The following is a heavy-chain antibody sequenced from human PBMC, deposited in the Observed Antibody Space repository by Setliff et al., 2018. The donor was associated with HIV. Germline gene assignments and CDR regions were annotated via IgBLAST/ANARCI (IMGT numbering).Heavy chain of an antibody. D-gene: IGHD1-1*01. J-gene: IGHJ6*03. CDR2: IYSTGNT. Sequence: PSETMSLTCPVSGGSMTGQYWSWIRQPPGKGLEWIGYIYSTGNTYYSPSLKSRVTISIDTSKNQFSLKLTSVTAADTAVYYCARLEPNYNYYYMDVWGKGTTVTVSS. CDR1: GGSMTGQY. V-gene: IGHV4-59*11. CDR3: ARLEPNYNYYYMDV.